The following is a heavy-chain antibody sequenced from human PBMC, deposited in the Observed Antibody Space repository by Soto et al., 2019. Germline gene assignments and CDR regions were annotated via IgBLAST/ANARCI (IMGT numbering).Heavy chain of an antibody. CDR2: IYSGGRT. CDR3: ARDQWGVGATKD. Sequence: EVQLVESGGGLVQPGGSLRLSCAASGFTVSSNYMSWVRQAPGKGLEWVSVIYSGGRTYYEDSVKGRFNISRDNSKNTLYVQVNSLRAKDTAVYYCARDQWGVGATKDWGQGTLVTVSS. D-gene: IGHD1-26*01. CDR1: GFTVSSNY. J-gene: IGHJ4*02. V-gene: IGHV3-66*01.